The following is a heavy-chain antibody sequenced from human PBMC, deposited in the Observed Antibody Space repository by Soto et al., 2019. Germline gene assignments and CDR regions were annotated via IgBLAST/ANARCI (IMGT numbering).Heavy chain of an antibody. CDR3: ASNGRPFFGVVPPNHYYYYYGMDF. Sequence: QVQLVESGGGVVQPGRSLRLSCAASGFTFSSYAMHWVRQAPGKGLERVAGISYDGSNKYYADSVKGRFNISRANSNNTQYLQTNSLRVEDTAVYYCASNGRPFFGVVPPNHYYYYYGMDFCGRGSTVIVS. J-gene: IGHJ6*02. CDR1: GFTFSSYA. V-gene: IGHV3-30-3*01. CDR2: ISYDGSNK. D-gene: IGHD3-3*01.